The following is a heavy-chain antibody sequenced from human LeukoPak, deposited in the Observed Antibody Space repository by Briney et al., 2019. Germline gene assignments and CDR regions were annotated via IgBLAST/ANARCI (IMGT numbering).Heavy chain of an antibody. V-gene: IGHV3-23*01. D-gene: IGHD3-16*02. J-gene: IGHJ4*02. CDR2: ISGSGGST. CDR1: GFTFSSYA. Sequence: PGGSLRLSCAASGFTFSSYAMSWVRQAPGKGLEWVSAISGSGGSTYYADSVKGRFTISRDNSKNTLYLQMNSLRAEDTAVYYCAKDRYVWGSYRHTDYWGQGTLVTVSS. CDR3: AKDRYVWGSYRHTDY.